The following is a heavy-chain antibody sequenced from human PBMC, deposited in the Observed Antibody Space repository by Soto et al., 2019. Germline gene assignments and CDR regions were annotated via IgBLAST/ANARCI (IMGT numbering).Heavy chain of an antibody. Sequence: QVQLVQSGAEVKKPGASVKVSCKASGYTFTSYAMHWVRQAPGQRLEWMGWINAGNGNTKYSQKFQGRVTITRDTSASTAYMERRSLRSEDTAVYYCARSSSTSVDWFDPWGQGTLVTVSS. CDR1: GYTFTSYA. V-gene: IGHV1-3*01. D-gene: IGHD2-2*01. CDR3: ARSSSTSVDWFDP. J-gene: IGHJ5*02. CDR2: INAGNGNT.